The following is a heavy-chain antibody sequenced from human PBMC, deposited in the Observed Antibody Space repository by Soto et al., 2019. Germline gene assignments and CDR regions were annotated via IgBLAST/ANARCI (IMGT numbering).Heavy chain of an antibody. CDR1: GGSISSGGYY. Sequence: SETLSLTCTVSGGSISSGGYYWSWILHHPGKGLEWIGYIYYSGSTYYNPSLKSRVTISVDTSKNQFSLKLSSVTAADTAVYYCARDVLEYCSGGSCYMFDPWGQGTLVTVSS. D-gene: IGHD2-15*01. CDR2: IYYSGST. J-gene: IGHJ5*02. V-gene: IGHV4-31*03. CDR3: ARDVLEYCSGGSCYMFDP.